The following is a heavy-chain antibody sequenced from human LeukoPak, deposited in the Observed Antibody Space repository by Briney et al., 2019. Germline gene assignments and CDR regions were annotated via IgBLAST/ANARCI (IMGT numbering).Heavy chain of an antibody. V-gene: IGHV3-23*01. CDR1: GFTFSSYW. CDR2: ISGSGGST. CDR3: AKQPRPWGDYDSSGPYYFDY. D-gene: IGHD3-22*01. J-gene: IGHJ4*02. Sequence: PGGSLRLSCAASGFTFSSYWMSWVRQAPGKGLEWVSAISGSGGSTYYADSVKGRFTISRDNSKNTLYLQMNSLRAEDTAVYYCAKQPRPWGDYDSSGPYYFDYWGQGTLVTVSS.